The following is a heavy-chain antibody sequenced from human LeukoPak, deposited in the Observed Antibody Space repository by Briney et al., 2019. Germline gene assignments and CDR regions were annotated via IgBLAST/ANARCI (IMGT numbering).Heavy chain of an antibody. CDR2: IYPGDSDT. D-gene: IGHD4-23*01. CDR1: GSSFTSYW. Sequence: GASLKISCKGSGSSFTSYWIGWVRQLPGKGLEWMGIIYPGDSDTRYSPSFQGQVTISADKSISTAYLQWSSLKASDTAMYYCARHVRDYGGNSGTYYYYYYMDVWGKGTTVTVSS. V-gene: IGHV5-51*01. CDR3: ARHVRDYGGNSGTYYYYYYMDV. J-gene: IGHJ6*03.